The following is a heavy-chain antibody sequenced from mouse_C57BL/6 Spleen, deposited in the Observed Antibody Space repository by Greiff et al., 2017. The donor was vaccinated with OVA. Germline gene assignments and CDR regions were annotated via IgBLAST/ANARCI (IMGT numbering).Heavy chain of an antibody. V-gene: IGHV1-22*01. CDR3: AREKVRRAPYYFDY. CDR2: INPNNGGT. CDR1: GYTFTDYN. Sequence: EVQLQQSGPELVKPGASVKMSCKASGYTFTDYNMHWVKQSHGKSLEWIGYINPNNGGTSYNQKFKGKATLTVNKSSSTAYMELRSLTSEDSAVYYCAREKVRRAPYYFDYWGQGTTLTVSS. J-gene: IGHJ2*01. D-gene: IGHD2-14*01.